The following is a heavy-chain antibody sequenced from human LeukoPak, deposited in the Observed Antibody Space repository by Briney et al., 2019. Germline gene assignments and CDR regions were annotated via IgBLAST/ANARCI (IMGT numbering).Heavy chain of an antibody. V-gene: IGHV4-39*07. D-gene: IGHD1-26*01. CDR3: ARASVGATMSYYYYYMDV. Sequence: SETLSLTCTVSGGSISSSSYYWGWIRQPPGKGLEWIGRIYTSGSTNYNPSLKSRVTMSVDTSKNQFSLKLSSVTAADTAVYYCARASVGATMSYYYYYMDVWGKGTTVTISS. J-gene: IGHJ6*03. CDR1: GGSISSSSYY. CDR2: IYTSGST.